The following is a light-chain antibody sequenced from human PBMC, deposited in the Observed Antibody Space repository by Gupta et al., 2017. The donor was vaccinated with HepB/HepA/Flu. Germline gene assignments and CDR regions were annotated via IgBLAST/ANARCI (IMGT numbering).Light chain of an antibody. CDR3: QQHNNWPALT. V-gene: IGKV3-15*01. CDR2: GAS. CDR1: QSVSSH. Sequence: EVVMTQSPATLTVSPGERATLSCRASQSVSSHVAWYQQTPGHAPRLLIYGASTRATVIPARFSGSGSGTEFTLTISSLQSEDFAVYYCQQHNNWPALTFGGGTKVEIK. J-gene: IGKJ4*01.